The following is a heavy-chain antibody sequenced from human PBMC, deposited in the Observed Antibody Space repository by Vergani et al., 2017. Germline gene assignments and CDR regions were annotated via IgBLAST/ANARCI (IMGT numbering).Heavy chain of an antibody. Sequence: QVQLQESGPGLVKPSQTLSLTCTVSGGSISSGSYYWSWIRQPAGKGLEWIGRIYTSGSTNYNPSLKSRVTISVDTSKNQFSLKLSSVTAADTAVYYCTSCIAAHPPNYYYMDVWGKGTTVTVSS. D-gene: IGHD6-6*01. CDR2: IYTSGST. CDR3: TSCIAAHPPNYYYMDV. V-gene: IGHV4-61*02. J-gene: IGHJ6*03. CDR1: GGSISSGSYY.